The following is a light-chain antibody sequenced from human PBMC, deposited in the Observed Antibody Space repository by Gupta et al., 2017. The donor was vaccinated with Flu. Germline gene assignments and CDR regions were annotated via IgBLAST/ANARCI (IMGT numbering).Light chain of an antibody. J-gene: IGLJ3*02. Sequence: NSNNVGDQGAAWLQQHQGHPPKLLSYRNNNRPSGISDRFSASRSGKTASLTITGLQPEDEADYYCSAWDSSLSTWVFGGGTKLTVL. CDR1: SNNVGDQG. CDR3: SAWDSSLSTWV. V-gene: IGLV10-54*04. CDR2: RNN.